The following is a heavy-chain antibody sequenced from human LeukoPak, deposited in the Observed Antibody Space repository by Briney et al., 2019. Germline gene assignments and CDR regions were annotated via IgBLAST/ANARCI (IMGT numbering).Heavy chain of an antibody. V-gene: IGHV3-21*01. Sequence: SGGSLRLSCAASGFTFSSYSMNWVRQAPGKGLEWVSSISSSSSYIYYADSVKGRFTISRDNAKNSPYLQMNSLRAEDTAVYYCAREGYYYDSSGYYYRGNFDYWGQGTLVTVSS. CDR3: AREGYYYDSSGYYYRGNFDY. CDR1: GFTFSSYS. CDR2: ISSSSSYI. D-gene: IGHD3-22*01. J-gene: IGHJ4*02.